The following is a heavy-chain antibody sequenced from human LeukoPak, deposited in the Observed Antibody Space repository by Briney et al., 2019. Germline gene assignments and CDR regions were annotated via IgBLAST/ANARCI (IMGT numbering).Heavy chain of an antibody. CDR3: PKNRLRGSYYFDD. Sequence: QPGRSLRLSCAASGFTFSGYGMHWVRQAPGKGLEWMTFISYDGSNKYYADSVKGRFTISRDNSKNSLYLQMDSLRTEDTAVYYCPKNRLRGSYYFDDWGQGTLVTVPS. CDR2: ISYDGSNK. CDR1: GFTFSGYG. D-gene: IGHD1-26*01. V-gene: IGHV3-30*18. J-gene: IGHJ4*02.